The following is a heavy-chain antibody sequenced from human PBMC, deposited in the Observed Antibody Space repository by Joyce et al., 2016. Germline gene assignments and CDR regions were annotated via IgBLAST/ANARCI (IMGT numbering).Heavy chain of an antibody. D-gene: IGHD6-6*01. CDR1: GFSFSGYW. V-gene: IGHV3-74*01. Sequence: EVQLVESGGGLVQPGGSLRLSCAASGFSFSGYWIHWVRQAPGKGLVLVSRSNTDGSSTRFADSVKGRFTISRDNAKNTLYLQMNSLRAEDTAVYYCVRGISARPGGPNWFDPWGQGTLVTVSS. CDR2: SNTDGSST. CDR3: VRGISARPGGPNWFDP. J-gene: IGHJ5*02.